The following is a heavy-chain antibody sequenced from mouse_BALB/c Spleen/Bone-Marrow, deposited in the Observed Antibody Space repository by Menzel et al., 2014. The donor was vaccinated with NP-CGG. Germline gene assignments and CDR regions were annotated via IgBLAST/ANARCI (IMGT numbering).Heavy chain of an antibody. Sequence: VQLQQSGAELVRSGASVKLSCTASGFNIKDYYMHWVKQRPEQGLEWIGWIDPENGDTEYAPKFQGKATMTADTSSNTPYLQLCSLTSEGTAVYFCNGNYYAMDYWGQGSSVTVSS. J-gene: IGHJ4*01. V-gene: IGHV14-4*02. CDR3: NGNYYAMDY. D-gene: IGHD2-1*01. CDR2: IDPENGDT. CDR1: GFNIKDYY.